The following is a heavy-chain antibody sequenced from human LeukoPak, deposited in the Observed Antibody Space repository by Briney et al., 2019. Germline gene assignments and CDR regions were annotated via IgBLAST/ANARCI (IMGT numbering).Heavy chain of an antibody. J-gene: IGHJ4*02. D-gene: IGHD1-26*01. CDR2: INPNSGGT. CDR1: GYTFTGYY. V-gene: IGHV1-2*02. Sequence: ASVKVSCKASGYTFTGYYMHWVRQAPGQGLEWMGCINPNSGGTKYAQKLQGRVTMTTDTSTSTAYMELRSLRSDDTAVYYCARSSGSYGYWGQGTLVTVSS. CDR3: ARSSGSYGY.